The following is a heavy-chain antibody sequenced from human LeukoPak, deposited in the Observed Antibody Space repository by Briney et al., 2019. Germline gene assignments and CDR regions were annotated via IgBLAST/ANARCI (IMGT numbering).Heavy chain of an antibody. CDR3: ASLTYCGGDCSDAFDI. CDR1: GFTFSTYS. J-gene: IGHJ3*02. Sequence: GGSLRLSCTASGFTFSTYSMNWVRQAPGKGLKWVSSISGSSSYIFYADSVKGRFTISRDNAKNSLFLQMNSLRAEDTAVYYCASLTYCGGDCSDAFDIWGQGTMVTVSS. D-gene: IGHD2-21*02. V-gene: IGHV3-21*06. CDR2: ISGSSSYI.